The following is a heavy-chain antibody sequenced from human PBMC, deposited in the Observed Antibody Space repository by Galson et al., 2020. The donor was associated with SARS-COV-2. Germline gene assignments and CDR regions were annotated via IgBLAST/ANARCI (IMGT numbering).Heavy chain of an antibody. CDR1: GFTFSNYA. V-gene: IGHV3-23*01. J-gene: IGHJ5*02. CDR3: AKDRRDTTMAFAWFDP. Sequence: TGGSLRLSCAASGFTFSNYAMTWVRQAPGKGLEWVSAISGGGDSAYYADSVKGRFTISRDNSRNTLYLQMNSLRADDTALYYCAKDRRDTTMAFAWFDPWGQGTLVTVSS. CDR2: ISGGGDSA. D-gene: IGHD5-18*01.